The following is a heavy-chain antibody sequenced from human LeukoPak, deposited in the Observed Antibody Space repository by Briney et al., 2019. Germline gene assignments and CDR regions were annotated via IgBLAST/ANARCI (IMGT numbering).Heavy chain of an antibody. V-gene: IGHV3-48*03. Sequence: GGSLRPSCAASGFTFSSYEMNWVRQAPGKGLEWVSYISSSGSTIYYADSVKGRFTISRDNAKNSLYLQMNSLRAEDTAVYYCARVAWLRLYYFDYWGQGTLVTVSS. D-gene: IGHD5-12*01. CDR1: GFTFSSYE. J-gene: IGHJ4*02. CDR2: ISSSGSTI. CDR3: ARVAWLRLYYFDY.